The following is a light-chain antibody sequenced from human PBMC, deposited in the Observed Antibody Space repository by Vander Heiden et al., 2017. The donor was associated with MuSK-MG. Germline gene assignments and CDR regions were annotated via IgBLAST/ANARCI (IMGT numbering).Light chain of an antibody. CDR3: QQYDSTPLT. Sequence: DIVMTQSPDSLAVSLGERATINCKSSQSVLYSSNNKNYLAWYQQKPGQPPKLLIYWASTRESGAPDRFSGSGSGTDFTLTISSLQAEDVAVYYCQQYDSTPLTFGGGTKVEIK. CDR1: QSVLYSSNNKNY. J-gene: IGKJ4*01. V-gene: IGKV4-1*01. CDR2: WAS.